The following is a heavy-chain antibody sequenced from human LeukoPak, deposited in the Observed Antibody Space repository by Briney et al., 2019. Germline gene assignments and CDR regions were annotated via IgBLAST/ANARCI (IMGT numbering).Heavy chain of an antibody. CDR1: GFTFTTYA. CDR2: IKPDGSAK. J-gene: IGHJ4*02. Sequence: GGSPRLSCAASGFTFTTYAMTWVRQAPGKGLEWVANIKPDGSAKYYVDSVKGRFTISRDNAKNSLYLRMNTLRAEDTAVYYCARDSGSHWGQGTLVTVSS. D-gene: IGHD1-26*01. CDR3: ARDSGSH. V-gene: IGHV3-7*05.